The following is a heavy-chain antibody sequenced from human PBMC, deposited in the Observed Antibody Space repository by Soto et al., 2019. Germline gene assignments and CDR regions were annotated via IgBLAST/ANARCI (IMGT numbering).Heavy chain of an antibody. Sequence: QLQLQESGPGLVKPSETLSLTCTVSGGSISSSSYYWGWIRQPPGKGLEWIGSIYYSGSTYYNPSLKSRVTISVDTSKNQFSLKLSSVTAADTAVYYCARGYTNWNSRYNWFDPWGQGTLVTVSS. CDR3: ARGYTNWNSRYNWFDP. D-gene: IGHD1-1*01. CDR1: GGSISSSSYY. J-gene: IGHJ5*02. CDR2: IYYSGST. V-gene: IGHV4-39*01.